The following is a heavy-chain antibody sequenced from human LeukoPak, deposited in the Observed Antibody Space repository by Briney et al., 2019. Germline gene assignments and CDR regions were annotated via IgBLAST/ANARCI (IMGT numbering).Heavy chain of an antibody. CDR3: ARDSRTVAGTWGLYYYYMDV. CDR1: GYTFTSYY. J-gene: IGHJ6*03. CDR2: INPSGGST. Sequence: ASVKVSCKASGYTFTSYYMHWVRQAPGQELEWMGIINPSGGSTSYARKFQGRVTMTRDTSTSTVYMELSSLRSEDTAVYYCARDSRTVAGTWGLYYYYMDVWGKGTTVTVSS. V-gene: IGHV1-46*01. D-gene: IGHD6-19*01.